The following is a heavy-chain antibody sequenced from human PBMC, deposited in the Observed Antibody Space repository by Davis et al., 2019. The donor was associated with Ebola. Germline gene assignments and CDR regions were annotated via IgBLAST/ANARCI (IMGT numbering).Heavy chain of an antibody. CDR2: IYSGGST. Sequence: SETLSLTCTFSGDSISSYYWSWVRQAPGKGLEWIGYIYSGGSTNYNPSLRGRVTISLDRSKNQFSMNLSSVTAADTAVYYCAGEFFGVIIPDYYYYIDVWGKGTTVTVSS. V-gene: IGHV4-59*01. D-gene: IGHD3-3*01. CDR3: AGEFFGVIIPDYYYYIDV. J-gene: IGHJ6*03. CDR1: GDSISSYY.